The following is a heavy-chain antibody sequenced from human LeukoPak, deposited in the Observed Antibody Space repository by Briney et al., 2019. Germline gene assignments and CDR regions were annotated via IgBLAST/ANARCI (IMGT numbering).Heavy chain of an antibody. CDR3: ASRPRGIWGSYRYDD. D-gene: IGHD3-16*02. CDR1: GYTFTGYY. Sequence: ASVKVSCKASGYTFTGYYMHWVRQAPGQGLEWMGWINPNSGGTNYARKFQGRVSMTTDTSITTGYMELSGLRFDDTAVYYCASRPRGIWGSYRYDDWGQGTQVTVSS. CDR2: INPNSGGT. J-gene: IGHJ4*02. V-gene: IGHV1-2*02.